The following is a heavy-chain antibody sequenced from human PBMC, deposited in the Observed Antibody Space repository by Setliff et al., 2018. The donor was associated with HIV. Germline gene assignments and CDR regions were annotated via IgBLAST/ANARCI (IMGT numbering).Heavy chain of an antibody. V-gene: IGHV3-23*01. CDR2: INGRGDGT. CDR1: GFTFRNYA. J-gene: IGHJ6*02. Sequence: GGSLRLSCAASGFTFRNYAMSWVRQAPGKGLEWVSTINGRGDGTYYADSVKGRFTISRDNSKNSLFLQMNSLRAEDTAVYYCARAPEGGYGMDVWGQGTTVTVSS. D-gene: IGHD3-16*01. CDR3: ARAPEGGYGMDV.